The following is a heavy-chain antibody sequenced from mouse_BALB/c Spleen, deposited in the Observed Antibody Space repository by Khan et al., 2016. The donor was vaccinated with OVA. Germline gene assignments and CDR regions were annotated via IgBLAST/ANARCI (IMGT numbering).Heavy chain of an antibody. V-gene: IGHV2-6-7*01. CDR3: ARELRRGGFAY. CDR1: GFSLTDYG. J-gene: IGHJ3*01. D-gene: IGHD1-2*01. CDR2: IWGDGST. Sequence: QVQLKESGPGLVAPSQSLSITCTVSGFSLTDYGVNWVRQPPGKRLEWLGMIWGDGSTDYDSALKSRLSINKDNSKSQVFLKMNSLQTDDTARYYCARELRRGGFAYWGQGTLVTVSA.